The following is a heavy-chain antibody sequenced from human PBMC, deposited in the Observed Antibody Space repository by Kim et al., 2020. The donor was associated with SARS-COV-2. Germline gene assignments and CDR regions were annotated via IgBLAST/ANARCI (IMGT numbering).Heavy chain of an antibody. D-gene: IGHD3-3*01. J-gene: IGHJ4*02. CDR1: GFTFSSYA. V-gene: IGHV3-30-3*01. Sequence: GGSLRLSCAASGFTFSSYAMHWVRQAPGKGLEWVAVISYDGSNKYYADSVKGRFTISRDNSKNTLYLQMNSLRAEDTAVYYCAREYDFWSGYFFAAIDYWGQGTLVTVSS. CDR2: ISYDGSNK. CDR3: AREYDFWSGYFFAAIDY.